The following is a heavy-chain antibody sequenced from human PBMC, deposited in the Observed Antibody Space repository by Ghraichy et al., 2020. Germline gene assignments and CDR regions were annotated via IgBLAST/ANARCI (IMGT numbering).Heavy chain of an antibody. Sequence: GGSLRLSCAASGFSFSSYSMNWVRQAPGKGLEWVSYISSNSIYKEYAESVKGRFSISRDNAKNSLYLQMNSLRAEDTAIYYCVREYFDNSGHRLDYWGQGNLVSVAS. CDR1: GFSFSSYS. V-gene: IGHV3-21*06. J-gene: IGHJ4*02. CDR2: ISSNSIYK. CDR3: VREYFDNSGHRLDY. D-gene: IGHD3-22*01.